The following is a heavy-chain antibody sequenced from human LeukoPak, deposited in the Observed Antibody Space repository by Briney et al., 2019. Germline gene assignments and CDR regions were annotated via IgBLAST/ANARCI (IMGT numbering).Heavy chain of an antibody. CDR2: IYTSGST. V-gene: IGHV4-4*07. CDR1: GGSISSYY. J-gene: IGHJ6*03. D-gene: IGHD1-1*01. Sequence: SETLSLTCTVSGGSISSYYWSRIQQPAGKGLEWIGRIYTSGSTNYNPSLKSRVTMSVDTSKNQFSLKLSSVTAADTAVYYCARWDWNDDYYYMDVWGKGTTVTVSS. CDR3: ARWDWNDDYYYMDV.